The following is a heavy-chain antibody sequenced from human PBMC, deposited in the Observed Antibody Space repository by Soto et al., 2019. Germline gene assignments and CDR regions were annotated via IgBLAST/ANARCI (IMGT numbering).Heavy chain of an antibody. Sequence: QVQLQESGPGLVKPSETLSLTCTVSGGSVSSGSYYWSWIRQPPGKGLEWIGYIYYSGSTNYNPSLKSRVTISVDTSKNQFSLQLSSVTAADTAVYSCARLHSRGYANWGQVTLVTVSS. D-gene: IGHD5-18*01. CDR2: IYYSGST. V-gene: IGHV4-61*01. CDR1: GGSVSSGSYY. J-gene: IGHJ4*02. CDR3: ARLHSRGYAN.